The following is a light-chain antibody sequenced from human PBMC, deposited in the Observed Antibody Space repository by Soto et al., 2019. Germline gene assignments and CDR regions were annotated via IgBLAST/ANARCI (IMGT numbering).Light chain of an antibody. CDR2: GAS. J-gene: IGKJ5*01. CDR1: QSVIRSY. CDR3: QQRSNWQT. Sequence: ILLTQSPCTLSLSPGQRATLSCRASQSVIRSYLAWYQQQPGQAPRLLIYGASSRATGIPDRLSGSGSGTDFTLTISRLEPEDFAVYYCQQRSNWQTFGQGTRLEIK. V-gene: IGKV3D-20*02.